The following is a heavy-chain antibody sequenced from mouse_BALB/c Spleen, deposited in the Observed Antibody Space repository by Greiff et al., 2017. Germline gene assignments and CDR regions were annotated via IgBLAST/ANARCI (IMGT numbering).Heavy chain of an antibody. Sequence: QVQLQQPGAELVKPGTSVKLSCKASGYNFTSYWINWVKLRPGQGLEWIGDIYPGSGSTNYNEKFKSKATLTVDTSSSTAYMQLSSLASEDSALYYCARGRWLLHGGWDYWGQGTTLTVSS. CDR2: IYPGSGST. CDR1: GYNFTSYW. J-gene: IGHJ2*01. CDR3: ARGRWLLHGGWDY. D-gene: IGHD2-3*01. V-gene: IGHV1-55*01.